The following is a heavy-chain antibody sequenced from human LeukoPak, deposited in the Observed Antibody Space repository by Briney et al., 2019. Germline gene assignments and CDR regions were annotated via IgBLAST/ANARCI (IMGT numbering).Heavy chain of an antibody. Sequence: PGGSLRLSCAASRFTFSNYAMSWVRQAPEKGLEWVSSISGIGASTYYADSVKGRFTVSRDNSKNTLSLQMNSLRPEDTAIYYCAKVVGHTFGSPDSWGQGILVTVSS. D-gene: IGHD5-18*01. CDR2: ISGIGAST. V-gene: IGHV3-23*01. CDR3: AKVVGHTFGSPDS. CDR1: RFTFSNYA. J-gene: IGHJ4*02.